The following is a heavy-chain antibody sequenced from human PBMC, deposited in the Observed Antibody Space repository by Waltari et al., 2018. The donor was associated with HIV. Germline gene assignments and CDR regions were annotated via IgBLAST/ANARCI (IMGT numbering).Heavy chain of an antibody. J-gene: IGHJ4*02. CDR1: GLTSSMYV. CDR2: ISGNGGSR. Sequence: EVQLVESGGGLVQTGESLRLSCAASGLTSSMYVMTWVRQAPGKGLQGVAGISGNGGSRYYTDSVKGRFTISRDNSKKTLYLQMDSLRAEDTAVYYCAKVPVLPTGREDYWGQGTLVTVSS. CDR3: AKVPVLPTGREDY. D-gene: IGHD2-2*01. V-gene: IGHV3-23*04.